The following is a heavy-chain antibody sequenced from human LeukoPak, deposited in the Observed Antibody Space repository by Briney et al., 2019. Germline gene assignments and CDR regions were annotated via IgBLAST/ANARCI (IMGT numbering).Heavy chain of an antibody. CDR2: ISAYNGNT. V-gene: IGHV1-18*01. CDR3: ARDLPDYGGNSNYFDY. D-gene: IGHD4-23*01. CDR1: GYAFTSYG. J-gene: IGHJ4*02. Sequence: GASVKVSCKASGYAFTSYGISWVRQAPGQGLEWMGWISAYNGNTNYAQKLQGRVTMTTDTSTSTAYMELRSLRSDDTAVYYCARDLPDYGGNSNYFDYWGQGTLVTVSS.